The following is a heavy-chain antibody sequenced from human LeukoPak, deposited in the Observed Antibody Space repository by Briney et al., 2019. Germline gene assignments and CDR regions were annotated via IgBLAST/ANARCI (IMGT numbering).Heavy chain of an antibody. D-gene: IGHD6-13*01. Sequence: GGSLRLSCAASGFTFSSYAMHWVRQAPGKGLEWVAVISYDGSNKYYADSVKGRFTISRDNSKNTLYLQMNSLRAEDTAVYYCARVVAAGAPIYYYYYGMDVWGQGTTVTVSS. CDR2: ISYDGSNK. J-gene: IGHJ6*02. V-gene: IGHV3-30-3*01. CDR1: GFTFSSYA. CDR3: ARVVAAGAPIYYYYYGMDV.